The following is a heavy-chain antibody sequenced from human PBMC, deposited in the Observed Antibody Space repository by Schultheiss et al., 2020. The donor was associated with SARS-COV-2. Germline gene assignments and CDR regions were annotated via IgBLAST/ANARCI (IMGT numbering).Heavy chain of an antibody. CDR3: AKGYGSSTSCYTGQQLVPGDY. V-gene: IGHV4-59*12. CDR1: GGSISSCY. CDR2: IYYSGST. J-gene: IGHJ4*02. D-gene: IGHD2-2*02. Sequence: SETLSLTCTVSGGSISSCYWSWIRQPPGKGLEWIGYIYYSGSTNYNPSLKSRVTISVDTSKNQFSLMLSSVTAADTAVYYCAKGYGSSTSCYTGQQLVPGDYWGRGTLVTVSS.